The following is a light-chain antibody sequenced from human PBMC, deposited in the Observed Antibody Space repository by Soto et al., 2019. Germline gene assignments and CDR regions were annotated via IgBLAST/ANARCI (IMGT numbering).Light chain of an antibody. Sequence: QSALTQPRSVSGSPGQSVTISCTGTSSDVGGYNYVSWYQQHPGKAPKLMIYEVSNRPSGVSNRFSGSKSGNTASLTISGLQAEDEADYYCSSYTSSSTLVVFGGGTKLPS. CDR2: EVS. V-gene: IGLV2-14*01. CDR3: SSYTSSSTLVV. J-gene: IGLJ2*01. CDR1: SSDVGGYNY.